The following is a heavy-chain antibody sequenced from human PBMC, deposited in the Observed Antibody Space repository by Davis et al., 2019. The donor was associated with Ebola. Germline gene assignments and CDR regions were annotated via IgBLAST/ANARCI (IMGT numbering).Heavy chain of an antibody. Sequence: ASVKVSCKASGYMFITYGISWVRQAPGQGLEWMGWINTNSANTNYAQKLQGRVTMTTDTSTSTAYMELRSLKSDDTAVYYCARASMDVWGKGTTVTVSS. CDR3: ARASMDV. CDR1: GYMFITYG. CDR2: INTNSANT. V-gene: IGHV1-18*01. J-gene: IGHJ6*04.